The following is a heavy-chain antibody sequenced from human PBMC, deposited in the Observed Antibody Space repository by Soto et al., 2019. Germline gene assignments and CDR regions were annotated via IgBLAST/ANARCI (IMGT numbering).Heavy chain of an antibody. CDR2: ISGSGGST. D-gene: IGHD3-3*01. CDR1: GFTFRSYA. V-gene: IGHV3-23*01. CDR3: AKDVITIFGVVIAPKEYMDV. Sequence: PGGSLRLSCAASGFTFRSYAMSWVRQAPGKGLEWVSAISGSGGSTYYADSVKGRFTISRDNSKNTLYLQMNSLRAEDTAVYYCAKDVITIFGVVIAPKEYMDVWGKGTTVTVSS. J-gene: IGHJ6*03.